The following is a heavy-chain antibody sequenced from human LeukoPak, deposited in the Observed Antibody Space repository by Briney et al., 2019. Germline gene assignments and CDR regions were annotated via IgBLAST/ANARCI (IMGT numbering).Heavy chain of an antibody. CDR1: GFTFRDYD. CDR2: IRYVGSTN. J-gene: IGHJ4*02. CDR3: AKATARGADY. Sequence: GGSLRLSCAAPGFTFRDYDMHGVRQPPGKGLGWGAFIRYVGSTNYYAESVKGRFTISRDNSTNTLYLQIYSVRLAETAVYYFAKATARGADYWGQGTLVTVSS. D-gene: IGHD3-10*01. V-gene: IGHV3-30*02.